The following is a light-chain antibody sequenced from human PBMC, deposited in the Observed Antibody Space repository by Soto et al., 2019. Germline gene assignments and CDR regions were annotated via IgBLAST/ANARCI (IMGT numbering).Light chain of an antibody. CDR1: QTVYNN. Sequence: VMTQSPATLSVSPGERATLFCRASQTVYNNYLAWYQQKPGQAPRLLIYSVSARATGVPARFSGRGSGTEYTLPIITLHSEDFAFCYFQRYTTWLITCSQGPRLNIK. CDR2: SVS. CDR3: QRYTTWLIT. J-gene: IGKJ5*01. V-gene: IGKV3-15*01.